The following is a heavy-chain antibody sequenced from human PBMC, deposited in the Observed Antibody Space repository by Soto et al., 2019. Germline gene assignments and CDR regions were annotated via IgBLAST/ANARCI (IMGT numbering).Heavy chain of an antibody. D-gene: IGHD1-26*01. CDR2: INSDGSTT. J-gene: IGHJ4*02. Sequence: EVQLVESGGGLVQPGGSLRLSCAASGFTLSYYWMHWVRQAPGKGLVWVSRINSDGSTTNYADSVKGLFTISRDNAKNTLYLEMNSLRVEDTAVYYCANFYSGSYSTYWGQGTLVTVSS. CDR3: ANFYSGSYSTY. V-gene: IGHV3-74*01. CDR1: GFTLSYYW.